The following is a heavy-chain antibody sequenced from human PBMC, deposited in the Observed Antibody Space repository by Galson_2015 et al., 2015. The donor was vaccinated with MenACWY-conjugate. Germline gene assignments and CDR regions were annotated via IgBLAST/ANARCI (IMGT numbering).Heavy chain of an antibody. V-gene: IGHV3-48*02. D-gene: IGHD6-13*01. CDR3: ARVRMAAVLSSYSMDV. J-gene: IGHJ6*02. CDR1: GFTFSTYN. Sequence: SLRLSCAASGFTFSTYNMNWVRQAPGRGLEWISYITSSSSAIYYADSVKGRFTMSRDNAKNSLFLQMNSLRDEDTAVYYCARVRMAAVLSSYSMDVWGQGTTVTVSS. CDR2: ITSSSSAI.